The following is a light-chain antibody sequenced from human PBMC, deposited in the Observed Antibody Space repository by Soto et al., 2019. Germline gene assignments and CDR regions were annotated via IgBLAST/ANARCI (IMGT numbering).Light chain of an antibody. J-gene: IGLJ1*01. V-gene: IGLV2-23*01. CDR1: SSDVGSSNL. CDR2: EGT. Sequence: QSVLTQPASVSGSPGQSIAISCTGTSSDVGSSNLLSWYQHHPGKAPKLIIYEGTRRPSGVSGRFSGSMSGNAAPLTISGLQADDDSKYYCYSFARGSTSYVFGTGTKVSVL. CDR3: YSFARGSTSYV.